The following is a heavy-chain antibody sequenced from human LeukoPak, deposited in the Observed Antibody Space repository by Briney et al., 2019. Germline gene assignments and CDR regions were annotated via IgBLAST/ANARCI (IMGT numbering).Heavy chain of an antibody. CDR1: GGSISSYY. D-gene: IGHD4-17*01. CDR2: IYTTGST. J-gene: IGHJ6*03. V-gene: IGHV4-4*07. CDR3: ARLRGASDDYGNYYYSYMDV. Sequence: PSETLSLTCTVSGGSISSYYWTWIRQPAAKGLEWIGRIYTTGSTNYNPSLKSRVTMSVDTSKNQFSLNLSSVTAADTAVYYCARLRGASDDYGNYYYSYMDVWGKGTTVTISS.